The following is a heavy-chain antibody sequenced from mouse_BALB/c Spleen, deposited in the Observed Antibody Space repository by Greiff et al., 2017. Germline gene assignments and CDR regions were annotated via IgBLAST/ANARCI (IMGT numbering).Heavy chain of an antibody. CDR2: IRCKSNNYAT. CDR3: VRHAYAMDY. Sequence: EVQLVESGGGLVQPKGSLKLSCAASGFTFNTYAMNWVRQAPGKGLEWVARIRCKSNNYATYYADSVKDRFTISRDDSQSMLYLQMNNLKTEDTAMYYCVRHAYAMDYWGQGTSVTVSS. J-gene: IGHJ4*01. V-gene: IGHV10-1*02. CDR1: GFTFNTYA.